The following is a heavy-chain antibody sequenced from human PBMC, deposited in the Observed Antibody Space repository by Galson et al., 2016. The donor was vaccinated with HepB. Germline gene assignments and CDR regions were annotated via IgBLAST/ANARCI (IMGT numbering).Heavy chain of an antibody. Sequence: SVKVSCKASGGTFSSYAISWVRQAHGQGLEWVGVFIPLFGTSSYAHKFQGRVTITADESSTTAYMELSGLKSDDTAVYYCARVGWNRELIYGMDVWGQGTTVTVSS. J-gene: IGHJ6*02. CDR1: GGTFSSYA. D-gene: IGHD1-1*01. V-gene: IGHV1-69*13. CDR3: ARVGWNRELIYGMDV. CDR2: FIPLFGTS.